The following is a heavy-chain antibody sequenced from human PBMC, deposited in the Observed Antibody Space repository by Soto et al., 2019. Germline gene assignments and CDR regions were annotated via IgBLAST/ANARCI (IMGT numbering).Heavy chain of an antibody. J-gene: IGHJ3*02. CDR3: ATLDTHAFDI. CDR2: ISSSSSYI. D-gene: IGHD5-18*01. CDR1: GFNFSSYS. V-gene: IGHV3-21*01. Sequence: EVQLVESGGGLVKPGGSLRLSCAASGFNFSSYSMNWVRQAPGKGLEWVSSISSSSSYIYYADSVKGRFTISRDNAKNSLYLQMTILRDEDTDVYYCATLDTHAFDIWGQGTMVTVSS.